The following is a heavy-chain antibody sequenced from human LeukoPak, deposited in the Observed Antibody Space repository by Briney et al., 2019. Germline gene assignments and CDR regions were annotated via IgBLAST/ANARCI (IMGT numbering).Heavy chain of an antibody. CDR1: GFTFISYA. V-gene: IGHV3-64*01. CDR2: ISSNGGST. D-gene: IGHD3-9*01. Sequence: GGSLRLSCAASGFTFISYAMHWVRQAPGKGLEYVSAISSNGGSTYYANSVRGRFTISRDNSKNTLYLQMGSLRAEDMAVYYCAAEYYDILTGYGRVLDYWGQGTLVTASS. J-gene: IGHJ4*02. CDR3: AAEYYDILTGYGRVLDY.